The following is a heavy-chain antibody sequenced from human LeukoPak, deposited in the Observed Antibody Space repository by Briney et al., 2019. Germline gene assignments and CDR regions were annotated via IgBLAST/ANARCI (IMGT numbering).Heavy chain of an antibody. CDR1: GFTFSSYE. D-gene: IGHD3-9*01. J-gene: IGHJ4*02. CDR3: ARKYTDWLGY. CDR2: ISSSGSTI. V-gene: IGHV3-48*03. Sequence: PGGSLRLSCAASGFTFSSYEMNWVRQAPGKGLEWVSYISSSGSTIYYADSVKGPFTISRDNAKNSLYLQMNSLRAEDTAVYYCARKYTDWLGYWGQGTLVTVSS.